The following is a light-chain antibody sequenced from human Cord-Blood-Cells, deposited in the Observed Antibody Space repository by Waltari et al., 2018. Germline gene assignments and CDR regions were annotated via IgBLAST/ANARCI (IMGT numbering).Light chain of an antibody. J-gene: IGKJ4*01. Sequence: DIQITQSPSPLSAPLGDRVTITCQASQDISSYLNCNTQKPGKSPKLLIYDSSNLETGVPSRFSGSESGTDFTFTISCLQPENFATYDCQQYDNRPLTCGGGTKVEIK. CDR2: DSS. CDR3: QQYDNRPLT. CDR1: QDISSY. V-gene: IGKV1-33*01.